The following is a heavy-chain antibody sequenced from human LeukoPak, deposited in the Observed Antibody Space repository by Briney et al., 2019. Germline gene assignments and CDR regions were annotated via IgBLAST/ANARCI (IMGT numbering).Heavy chain of an antibody. CDR2: INHSGST. J-gene: IGHJ5*02. CDR3: ARHRGYSGYDLNWFDP. V-gene: IGHV4-34*01. Sequence: SETLSLTCAVYGGSFSGYYWSWIRQPPGKGLEWIGEINHSGSTNYNPSLKSRVTISVDTSKNQFSLKLSSVTAADTAVYYCARHRGYSGYDLNWFDPWGQGTLVTVSS. CDR1: GGSFSGYY. D-gene: IGHD5-12*01.